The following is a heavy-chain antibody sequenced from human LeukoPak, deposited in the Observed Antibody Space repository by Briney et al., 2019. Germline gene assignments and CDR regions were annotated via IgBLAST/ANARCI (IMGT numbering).Heavy chain of an antibody. CDR2: IYYSGST. V-gene: IGHV4-59*13. Sequence: WGPLPLPCTASGGPFISYYGTGTRHPPGKGLEWIGYIYYSGSTNYNPSLKSRVTISVDTSKNQFSLKLSSVTAADTAVYYCARGLPGIAAAVDYWGQGTLVTVSS. J-gene: IGHJ4*02. D-gene: IGHD6-13*01. CDR3: ARGLPGIAAAVDY. CDR1: GGPFISYY.